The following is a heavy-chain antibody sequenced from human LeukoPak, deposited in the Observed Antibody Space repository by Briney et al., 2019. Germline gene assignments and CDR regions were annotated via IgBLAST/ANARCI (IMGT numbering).Heavy chain of an antibody. CDR3: ARDFSGLPNADDAFDI. V-gene: IGHV3-30*19. Sequence: GRSLRLSCAASRFTFSSYGMHWVRQAPGKGLEWVAVISYDGSNKYYADSVKGRFTTSRDNSKITLYLQMNSLRAEDTAVYYCARDFSGLPNADDAFDIWGQGTMVTVSS. CDR1: RFTFSSYG. CDR2: ISYDGSNK. D-gene: IGHD5-12*01. J-gene: IGHJ3*02.